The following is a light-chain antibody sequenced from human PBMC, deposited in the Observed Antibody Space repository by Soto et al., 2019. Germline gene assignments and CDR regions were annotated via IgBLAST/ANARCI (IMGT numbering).Light chain of an antibody. Sequence: EIALTQAPATLSLSPGERATLSCRASQSVSSYLAWYQQKPGQAPRLLIYDASNTATGIPARFSGSGSGTDFTLTISSLEPEDFAVYYCQQRSNWPTFGQGTKV. V-gene: IGKV3-11*01. J-gene: IGKJ1*01. CDR2: DAS. CDR3: QQRSNWPT. CDR1: QSVSSY.